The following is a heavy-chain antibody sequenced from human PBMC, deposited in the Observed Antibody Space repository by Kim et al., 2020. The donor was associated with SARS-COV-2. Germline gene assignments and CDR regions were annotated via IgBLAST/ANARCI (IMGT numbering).Heavy chain of an antibody. V-gene: IGHV3-21*01. Sequence: ADSVKGRFTITRDNAKNSLYLQMNSLRAEDTAVYYCAREGITMVRGYFDYWGQGTLVTVSS. J-gene: IGHJ4*02. CDR3: AREGITMVRGYFDY. D-gene: IGHD3-10*01.